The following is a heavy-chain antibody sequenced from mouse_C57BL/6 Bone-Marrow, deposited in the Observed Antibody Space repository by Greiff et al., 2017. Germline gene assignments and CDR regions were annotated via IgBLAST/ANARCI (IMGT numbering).Heavy chain of an antibody. Sequence: QVQLQQSGAELARPGASVKLSCKASGYTFTSYGISWMKQRTGQGLEWIGEIYPRSGNTYYNEKFKGKATLTADKSSSTAYMGLRSLTSEDSAVYFCAITTVVAFSKYFDYWGQGTTLTVSS. J-gene: IGHJ2*01. CDR2: IYPRSGNT. V-gene: IGHV1-81*01. CDR1: GYTFTSYG. D-gene: IGHD1-1*01. CDR3: AITTVVAFSKYFDY.